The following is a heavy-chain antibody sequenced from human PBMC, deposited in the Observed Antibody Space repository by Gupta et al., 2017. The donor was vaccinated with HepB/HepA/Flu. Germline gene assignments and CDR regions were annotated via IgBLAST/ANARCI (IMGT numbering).Heavy chain of an antibody. Sequence: DVQLEESGGGLVKPGGSLRLSCAASGFTFSDAWMSWVRQAPGKGLEWVGRLKTDGGTKDYDAPVKGRFIISRDDSRNTLYLKMNSMKTEDTAIDDCTTDLRWELQPSDYWGQGTLGTVSS. CDR3: TTDLRWELQPSDY. D-gene: IGHD1-26*01. J-gene: IGHJ4*02. CDR2: LKTDGGTK. CDR1: GFTFSDAW. V-gene: IGHV3-15*01.